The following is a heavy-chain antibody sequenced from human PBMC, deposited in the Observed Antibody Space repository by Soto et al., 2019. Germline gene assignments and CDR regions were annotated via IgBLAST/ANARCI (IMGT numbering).Heavy chain of an antibody. CDR1: GFTFSTYA. Sequence: GGSLRLSCAASGFTFSTYAMNWVRQAPGKGLEWVSAISSGGGSTYYADSVKGRFTISRDNSKNTLYLQMNSLRAEDTAVYYCAKEGPYDFWSGYSLPNYYYYYGMDVWGQGTTVTVSS. V-gene: IGHV3-23*01. D-gene: IGHD3-3*01. CDR2: ISSGGGST. CDR3: AKEGPYDFWSGYSLPNYYYYYGMDV. J-gene: IGHJ6*02.